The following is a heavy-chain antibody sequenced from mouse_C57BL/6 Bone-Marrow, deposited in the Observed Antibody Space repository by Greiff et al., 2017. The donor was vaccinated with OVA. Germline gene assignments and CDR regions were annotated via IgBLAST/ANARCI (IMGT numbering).Heavy chain of an antibody. CDR3: VRLPDITTVVARAY. V-gene: IGHV10-3*01. J-gene: IGHJ3*01. Sequence: EVQLVESGGGLVQPKGSLKLSCAASGFTFNTYAMHWVRQAPGKGLEWVARIRSKSSNYATYYADSVKDRFTISRDDSQSMLYLQMNNLKTEDTAMYYCVRLPDITTVVARAYWGQGTLVTVSA. CDR1: GFTFNTYA. CDR2: IRSKSSNYAT. D-gene: IGHD1-1*01.